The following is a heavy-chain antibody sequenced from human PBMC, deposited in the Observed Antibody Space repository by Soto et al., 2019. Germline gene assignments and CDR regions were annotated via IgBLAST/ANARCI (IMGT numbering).Heavy chain of an antibody. D-gene: IGHD3-10*01. Sequence: EVQVVESGGASVQPGGSLRLYCAASGFTFTSYWMHWVRQAPGKGLLWMSRIKGDETTSSYADSVKGRFTISRDNAKNTVYLQMNSLRAEDTAVYYCARGAFGSYYVDYWGQGTLVTVSS. CDR2: IKGDETTS. CDR3: ARGAFGSYYVDY. CDR1: GFTFTSYW. V-gene: IGHV3-74*01. J-gene: IGHJ4*02.